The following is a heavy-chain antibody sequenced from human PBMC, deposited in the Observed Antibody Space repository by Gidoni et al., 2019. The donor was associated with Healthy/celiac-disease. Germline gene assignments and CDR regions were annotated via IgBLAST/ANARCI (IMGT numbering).Heavy chain of an antibody. D-gene: IGHD2-2*01. Sequence: EVQLVESGGGLVKPGGSLRLSCAASGFTFSNAWMSWVRQAPGKGLEWVGRIKSKTDVGTTDYAAPVKGRFTISRDDSKNTLYLQMNSLKTEDTAVYYCTTDIVVVRDYWGQGTLVTVSS. V-gene: IGHV3-15*01. CDR2: IKSKTDVGTT. CDR3: TTDIVVVRDY. CDR1: GFTFSNAW. J-gene: IGHJ4*02.